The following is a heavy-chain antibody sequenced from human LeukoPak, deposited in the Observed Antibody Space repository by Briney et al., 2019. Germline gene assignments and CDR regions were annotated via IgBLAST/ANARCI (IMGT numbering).Heavy chain of an antibody. CDR2: IYYSGST. V-gene: IGHV4-59*01. J-gene: IGHJ5*02. CDR1: GGSISSYY. CDR3: ARWGNWLDL. D-gene: IGHD3-16*01. Sequence: SETLSLTCTVSGGSISSYYWSWIRQPPGKGLEWIGYIYYSGSTNYNPSLKSRVTISVDTSTNQFSLKLSSVTAADTAVYYCARWGNWLDLWGQGTLVTVSS.